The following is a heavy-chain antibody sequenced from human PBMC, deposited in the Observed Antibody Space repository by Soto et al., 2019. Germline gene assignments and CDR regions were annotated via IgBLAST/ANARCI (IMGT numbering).Heavy chain of an antibody. CDR1: GGTFSSYA. Sequence: SVKVSCKASGGTFSSYAISWVRQAPGQGLEWMGGIIPIFGTANYAQKFQGRVTITADESTSTAYVELSSLRSEDTAVYYCARRSPIAVGSLLDPWGQGTLVTVSS. V-gene: IGHV1-69*13. J-gene: IGHJ5*02. D-gene: IGHD6-19*01. CDR2: IIPIFGTA. CDR3: ARRSPIAVGSLLDP.